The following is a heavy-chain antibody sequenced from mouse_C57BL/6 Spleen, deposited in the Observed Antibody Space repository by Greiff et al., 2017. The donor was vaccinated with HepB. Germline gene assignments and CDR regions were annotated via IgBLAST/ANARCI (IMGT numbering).Heavy chain of an antibody. V-gene: IGHV1-82*01. CDR3: ARAGSSYSGYFDY. CDR2: IYPGDGDT. CDR1: GYAFSSSW. D-gene: IGHD1-1*01. Sequence: VQLQQSGPELVKPGASVKISCKASGYAFSSSWMNWVKQRPGKGLEWIGRIYPGDGDTNYNGKFKGKATLTADKSSSTAYMQLSSLTSEDSAVYICARAGSSYSGYFDYWGQGTTLTVSS. J-gene: IGHJ2*01.